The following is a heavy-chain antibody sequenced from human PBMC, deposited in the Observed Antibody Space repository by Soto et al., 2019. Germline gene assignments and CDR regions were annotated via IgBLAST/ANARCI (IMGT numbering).Heavy chain of an antibody. CDR1: GGSFSGYY. D-gene: IGHD2-8*02. CDR2: INHSGST. V-gene: IGHV4-34*01. Sequence: SETLSLTCAVYGGSFSGYYWSWIRQPPGKGLEWIGEINHSGSTNYNPSLKSRVTISVDTSKNQFSLKLSSVTAADTAVYYCARTGGVGASFDYWGQGTLVTVSS. CDR3: ARTGGVGASFDY. J-gene: IGHJ4*02.